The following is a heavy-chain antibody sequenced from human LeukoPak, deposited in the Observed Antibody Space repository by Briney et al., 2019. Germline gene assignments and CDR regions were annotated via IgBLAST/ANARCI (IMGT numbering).Heavy chain of an antibody. CDR2: FSYRGGA. J-gene: IGHJ3*02. D-gene: IGHD3-10*01. CDR3: ARQVARSLISLRLVSLDSFDI. V-gene: IGHV4-39*07. Sequence: SETLSLTCTASGGSIGSSSYFWGWVRQPSGKGLEWIGSFSYRGGAYHNPSLASRVTISPDTSTSQFSLKLRSVTAADTAVYYCARQVARSLISLRLVSLDSFDIWGQGTTVTVSS. CDR1: GGSIGSSSYF.